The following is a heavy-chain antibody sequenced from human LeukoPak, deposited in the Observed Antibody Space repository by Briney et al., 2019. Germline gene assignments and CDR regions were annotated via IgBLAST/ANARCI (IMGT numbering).Heavy chain of an antibody. V-gene: IGHV4-30-2*01. Sequence: SQTLSLTCAVSGGSISSGGYSWSWIRQPPGKGLEWIGYIYHSGSTYYNPSLKSRVTISVGRSKNQFSLKLSSVTAADTAVYYCARGMFPEKGFDPWGQGTLVTVSS. CDR2: IYHSGST. D-gene: IGHD1-14*01. CDR1: GGSISSGGYS. CDR3: ARGMFPEKGFDP. J-gene: IGHJ5*02.